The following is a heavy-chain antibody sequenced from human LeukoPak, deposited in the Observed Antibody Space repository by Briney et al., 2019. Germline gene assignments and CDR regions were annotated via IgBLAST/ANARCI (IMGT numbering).Heavy chain of an antibody. CDR1: GGSFGGYY. CDR3: ARGYSSSSPALGFDY. J-gene: IGHJ4*02. Sequence: SETLSLTCAVYGGSFGGYYWNWVRQSPGKGLEWIGEISHSGSTNYSPPLKSRVAISVDTSKNQFSLKLSSVTAADTAVYYCARGYSSSSPALGFDYWGQGTLVTVSS. CDR2: ISHSGST. V-gene: IGHV4-34*01. D-gene: IGHD6-13*01.